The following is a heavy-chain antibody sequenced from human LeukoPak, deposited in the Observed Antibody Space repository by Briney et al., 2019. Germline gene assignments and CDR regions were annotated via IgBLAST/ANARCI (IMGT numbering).Heavy chain of an antibody. V-gene: IGHV3-23*01. Sequence: PGGSLRLSCAASGFTFSSYAMSWVRQAPGKGLEWVSVISGSGGTTYYADSVKGRFTISRDNSKYTLSLQMNSLRTEDTAVYYCAKVDNWKYGHHDFWGQGALVTVSS. J-gene: IGHJ4*02. CDR1: GFTFSSYA. CDR2: ISGSGGTT. CDR3: AKVDNWKYGHHDF. D-gene: IGHD1-1*01.